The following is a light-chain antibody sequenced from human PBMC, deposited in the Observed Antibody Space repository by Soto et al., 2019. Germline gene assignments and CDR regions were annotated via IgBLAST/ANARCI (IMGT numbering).Light chain of an antibody. J-gene: IGLJ1*01. V-gene: IGLV2-14*01. CDR2: EVS. Sequence: QSVLTQPASVSGSPGQSITISCTVTSSDVGTYNYVSWYQQHPGQAPKLMIFEVSNRPSGISNRFSGSKSGNTASLTISGLRAEDEADYYCSSYTSSTTRVFGTGTKVTVL. CDR1: SSDVGTYNY. CDR3: SSYTSSTTRV.